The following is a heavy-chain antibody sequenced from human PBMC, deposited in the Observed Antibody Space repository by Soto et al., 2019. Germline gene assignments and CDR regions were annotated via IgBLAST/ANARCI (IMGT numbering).Heavy chain of an antibody. CDR3: TTCSTSCYLPY. CDR1: GFRLTDAW. J-gene: IGHJ4*02. CDR2: IKSKAVGGTT. Sequence: GGSLRLSCAASGFRLTDAWVSWVRQAPGKGLEWVGRIKSKAVGGTTDYAAFVKGRFTISRDDSKNTLYLQMNSLETEDTALYYCTTCSTSCYLPYWGQGTLVTVSS. V-gene: IGHV3-15*01. D-gene: IGHD2-2*01.